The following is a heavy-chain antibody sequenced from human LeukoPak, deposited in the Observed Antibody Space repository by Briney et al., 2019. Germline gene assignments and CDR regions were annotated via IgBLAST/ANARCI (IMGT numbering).Heavy chain of an antibody. CDR1: GFTFSGSA. V-gene: IGHV3-73*01. J-gene: IGHJ2*01. Sequence: GGSLRLSCAASGFTFSGSAMHWVRQASGKGLEWVGRIRSKANSYATAYAASVKGRFTISRDDSKNTAYLQMTSLKTEDTAVYYCTRRGVVAALHYWYFDLWGRGTLVTVSS. CDR3: TRRGVVAALHYWYFDL. D-gene: IGHD2-15*01. CDR2: IRSKANSYAT.